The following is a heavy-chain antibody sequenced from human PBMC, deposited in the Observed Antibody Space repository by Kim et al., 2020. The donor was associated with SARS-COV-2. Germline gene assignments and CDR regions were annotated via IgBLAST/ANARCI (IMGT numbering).Heavy chain of an antibody. CDR1: GFTFSSYA. CDR2: ISGSGGST. D-gene: IGHD2-2*02. Sequence: GGSLRLSCAASGFTFSSYAMSWVRQAPGKGLEWVSAISGSGGSTYYADSVKGRFTISRDNSKNTLYLQMNSLRAEDTAVYYCAKGLANREVVPAAIPYYYYGMDVWGQGTTVTVSS. CDR3: AKGLANREVVPAAIPYYYYGMDV. J-gene: IGHJ6*02. V-gene: IGHV3-23*01.